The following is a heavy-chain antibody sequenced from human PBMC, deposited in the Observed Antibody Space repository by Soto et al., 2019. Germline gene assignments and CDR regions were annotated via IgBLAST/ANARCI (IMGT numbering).Heavy chain of an antibody. Sequence: QVQLQESGPGLVKPSQTLSLTCTVSGGSISSGDYYWSWIRQPPEKGLEWIGYIYYSGSTYYNPSLKSRVTISVDTSKNKFSLKLSSVTAADTAVYYCARLTPGYSSGWFIDYWGQGTLVTVSS. CDR1: GGSISSGDYY. CDR2: IYYSGST. V-gene: IGHV4-30-4*01. D-gene: IGHD6-19*01. J-gene: IGHJ4*02. CDR3: ARLTPGYSSGWFIDY.